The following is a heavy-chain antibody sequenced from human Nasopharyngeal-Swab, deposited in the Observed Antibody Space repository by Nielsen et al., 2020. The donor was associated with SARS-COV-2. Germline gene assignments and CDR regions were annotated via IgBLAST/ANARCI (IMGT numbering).Heavy chain of an antibody. J-gene: IGHJ2*01. CDR3: ARLHSGSYVPVNWYFDL. Sequence: GGSLRLSCATSEFTFRNYTMNWVRQAPGKGLEWVSLIYSGGSTYYADSVKGRFIISRDNSESTVYLQMNSLRAEDTAVYYCARLHSGSYVPVNWYFDLWGRGTLVTVSS. V-gene: IGHV3-66*01. CDR1: EFTFRNYT. D-gene: IGHD1-26*01. CDR2: IYSGGST.